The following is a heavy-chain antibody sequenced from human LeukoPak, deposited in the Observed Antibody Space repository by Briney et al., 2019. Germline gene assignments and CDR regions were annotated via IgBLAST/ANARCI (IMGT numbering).Heavy chain of an antibody. V-gene: IGHV4-39*07. CDR2: IYYSGTT. J-gene: IGHJ1*01. CDR3: ARGGAARPHFQN. D-gene: IGHD6-6*01. Sequence: PSETLSLTCTVSGDSISRRTYYWGWIRQPPGKGLEWIGNIYYSGTTYYNPSLQSRVTISVDTSKNQFSLNLNSVTAADTAVYYCARGGAARPHFQNWGQGTLVTVSS. CDR1: GDSISRRTYY.